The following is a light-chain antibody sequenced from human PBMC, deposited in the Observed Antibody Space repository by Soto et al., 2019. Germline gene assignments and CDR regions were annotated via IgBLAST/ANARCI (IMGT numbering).Light chain of an antibody. CDR1: SSDVGGYNY. Sequence: QSALTQPASVSGSPGQSITISCTGTSSDVGGYNYVSWYQQHPGKAPKLMIYDVSNRPSGVSNHFSGSKSGNTASLTISGLQAEDEADYYCSSYSSSSTLVVLGGGTKLTVL. CDR2: DVS. V-gene: IGLV2-14*01. CDR3: SSYSSSSTLVV. J-gene: IGLJ2*01.